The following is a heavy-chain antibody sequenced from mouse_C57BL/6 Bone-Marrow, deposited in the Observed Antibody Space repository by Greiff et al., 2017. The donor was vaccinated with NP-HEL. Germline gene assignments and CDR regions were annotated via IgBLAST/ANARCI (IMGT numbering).Heavy chain of an antibody. D-gene: IGHD2-3*01. CDR1: GYTFTSYW. CDR3: AGKGWFYAMDY. Sequence: QVQLKQSGAELVKPGASVKMSCKASGYTFTSYWITWVKQRPGQGLEWIGDIYPGSGSTNYNEKFKSKATLTVDTSSSTAYMQLSSLTSEDSAVYYCAGKGWFYAMDYWGQGTSVTVSS. V-gene: IGHV1-55*01. CDR2: IYPGSGST. J-gene: IGHJ4*01.